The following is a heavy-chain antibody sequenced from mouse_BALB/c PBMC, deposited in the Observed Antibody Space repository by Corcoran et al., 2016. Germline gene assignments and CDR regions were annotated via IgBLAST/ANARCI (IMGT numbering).Heavy chain of an antibody. CDR2: IWWDDVK. Sequence: QVTLKESGPGILQPSQTLSLTCSFSWFSLSTSGMGVGWIRQPSGKGLEWLVHIWWDDVKRYNPALKSRLTISKDTSSSQVFLKIASVDTADTATYYCARIGVYYYGSSYVFDYWGQGTTLTVSS. CDR3: ARIGVYYYGSSYVFDY. D-gene: IGHD1-1*01. CDR1: WFSLSTSGMG. J-gene: IGHJ2*01. V-gene: IGHV8-8*01.